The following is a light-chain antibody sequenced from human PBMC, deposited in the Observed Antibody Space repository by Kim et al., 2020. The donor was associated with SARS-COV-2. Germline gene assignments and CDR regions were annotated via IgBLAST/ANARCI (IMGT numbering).Light chain of an antibody. J-gene: IGLJ3*02. CDR3: QAWDSSTWV. CDR1: KLGDKS. V-gene: IGLV3-1*01. Sequence: SVSRGQTASITCSGDKLGDKSARWYQQKPGQSPVLVIYQDSKRPSGIPERFSGSNSGNTATLTISGTQAMDEADYYCQAWDSSTWVFGGGTQLTVL. CDR2: QDS.